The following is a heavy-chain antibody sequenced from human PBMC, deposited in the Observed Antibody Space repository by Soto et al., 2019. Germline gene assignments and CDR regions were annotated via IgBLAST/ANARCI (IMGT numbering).Heavy chain of an antibody. Sequence: QVQLQESGPGLVRPSGTLSLTCAVSGGSISNNDWWSWVRQPPGKGLEWIGEIYLSRNTNYNPSLTSRVTISVDKSKHQFSRKLNSVTAADTGVYYGARFRTKRIRNYVFDLWGQGTLVTVSS. CDR3: ARFRTKRIRNYVFDL. CDR2: IYLSRNT. CDR1: GGSISNNDW. J-gene: IGHJ5*02. D-gene: IGHD3-16*01. V-gene: IGHV4-4*02.